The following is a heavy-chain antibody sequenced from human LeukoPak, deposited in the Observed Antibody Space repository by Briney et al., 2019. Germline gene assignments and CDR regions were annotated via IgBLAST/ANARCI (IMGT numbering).Heavy chain of an antibody. CDR3: AKGGYYYGLDV. Sequence: ASVRVSCKVSGYSLTELSMHWVRQAPGKGLEWMGGFDLEDGVTIYAQKFQGRVSMTEDTSTDTAYMELSSLSSEDTAVYYCAKGGYYYGLDVWGQGTTVTVSS. CDR2: FDLEDGVT. CDR1: GYSLTELS. J-gene: IGHJ6*02. V-gene: IGHV1-24*01. D-gene: IGHD1-26*01.